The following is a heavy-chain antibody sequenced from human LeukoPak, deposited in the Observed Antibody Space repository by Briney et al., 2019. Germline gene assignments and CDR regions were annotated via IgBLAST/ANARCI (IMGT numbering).Heavy chain of an antibody. CDR2: IYYSGST. CDR1: GGSISSYY. Sequence: SETLSLTCTVSGGSISSYYWSWIRQPPGKGLEWIGYIYYSGSTNYNPSLKSRVTISVDTSKNQFSPKLSSVTAADTAVYYCVRVKYYYDSSGYYRIYYFDYWGQGTLVTVSS. D-gene: IGHD3-22*01. CDR3: VRVKYYYDSSGYYRIYYFDY. J-gene: IGHJ4*02. V-gene: IGHV4-59*01.